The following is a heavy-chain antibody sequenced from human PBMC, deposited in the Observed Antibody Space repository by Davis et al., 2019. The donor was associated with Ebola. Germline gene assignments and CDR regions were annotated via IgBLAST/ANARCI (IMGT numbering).Heavy chain of an antibody. V-gene: IGHV6-1*01. Sequence: SETLSLTCVISGDSVSSNSATWNWIRQSPSRGLEWLGRTYYRSKWYNDYAVSVKSRITINPDTSKNQFSLQLNSVTPEDTAVYYCARAGSSSRSYYFDYWGQGTLVTVSS. CDR1: GDSVSSNSAT. CDR3: ARAGSSSRSYYFDY. CDR2: TYYRSKWYN. J-gene: IGHJ4*02. D-gene: IGHD6-13*01.